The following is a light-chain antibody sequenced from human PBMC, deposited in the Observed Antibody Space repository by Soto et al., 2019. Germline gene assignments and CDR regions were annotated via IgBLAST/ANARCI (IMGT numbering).Light chain of an antibody. J-gene: IGLJ3*02. CDR1: GSNIGSST. CDR2: TND. V-gene: IGLV1-44*01. CDR3: ATWDDNLNGPV. Sequence: QSVLTQPPSASGTPGQRVTISCSGSGSNIGSSTVNWYQHLPGTAPKVLINTNDQRPSGVPDRFSGSKSGTSASLAISGLQSDDEADYYCATWDDNLNGPVFGGGTKLTVL.